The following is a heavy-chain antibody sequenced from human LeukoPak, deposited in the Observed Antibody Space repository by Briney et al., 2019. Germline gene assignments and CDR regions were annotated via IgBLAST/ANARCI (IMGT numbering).Heavy chain of an antibody. D-gene: IGHD3-22*01. CDR2: ISSSGSTI. Sequence: PGGSLRLSCAAPGFTFSSYEMNWVRQAPGKGLEWVSYISSSGSTIYYADSVKGRFTISRDNAKNSLYLQMNSLRAEDTAVYYCASMGHVVVTYFDYWGQGTLVTVSS. V-gene: IGHV3-48*03. CDR3: ASMGHVVVTYFDY. J-gene: IGHJ4*02. CDR1: GFTFSSYE.